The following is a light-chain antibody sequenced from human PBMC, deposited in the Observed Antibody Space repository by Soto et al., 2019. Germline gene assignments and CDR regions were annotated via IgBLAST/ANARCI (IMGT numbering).Light chain of an antibody. Sequence: VVMTQSPLSLPVTLGQPASISCRSSQSLVYSDGNTYLNWFQQRPGQSPRRLIYKVSNRDSGVPDRFSGSGSGTEFTLTISSLQPDDFATYYCQQYNSYSWTFGQGTKVDIK. CDR1: QSLVYSDGNTY. CDR2: KVS. CDR3: QQYNSYSWT. V-gene: IGKV2-30*01. J-gene: IGKJ1*01.